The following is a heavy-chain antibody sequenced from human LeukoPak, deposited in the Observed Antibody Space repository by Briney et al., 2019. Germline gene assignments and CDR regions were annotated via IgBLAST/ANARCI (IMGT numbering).Heavy chain of an antibody. CDR1: GYSFTTYW. CDR3: VRGGDVVVVVAAFDY. CDR2: IYPGDSDT. D-gene: IGHD2-15*01. V-gene: IGHV5-51*01. Sequence: GESLKISCKGSGYSFTTYWIGWVRQMPGKGLEWMGIIYPGDSDTRYGPSFQGQVTISADKSINTAYLQWSSLKASDTAMYYCVRGGDVVVVVAAFDYWGQGALVTVSS. J-gene: IGHJ4*02.